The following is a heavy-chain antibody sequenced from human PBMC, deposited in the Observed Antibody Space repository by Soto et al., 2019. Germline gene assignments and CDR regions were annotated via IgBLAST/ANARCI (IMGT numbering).Heavy chain of an antibody. Sequence: KGLEWLTFIRSNAYGETTESAASVKGRFTISRDDSKSIAYLQMNSLKTEDTAVYYCARDPDTTMVQFYFDSWGQGTLVTVSS. J-gene: IGHJ4*02. CDR3: ARDPDTTMVQFYFDS. V-gene: IGHV3-49*02. CDR2: IRSNAYGETT. D-gene: IGHD5-18*01.